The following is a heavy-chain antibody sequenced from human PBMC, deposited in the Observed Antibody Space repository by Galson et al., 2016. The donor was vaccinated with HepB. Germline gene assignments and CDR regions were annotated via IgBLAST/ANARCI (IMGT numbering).Heavy chain of an antibody. J-gene: IGHJ4*02. V-gene: IGHV3-74*01. CDR1: GFTFSTSW. CDR2: GNNDGSDT. CDR3: AKGARGYLDY. Sequence: SLRLSCAASGFTFSTSWMHWVCQAPGEGLVWVSIGNNDGSDTRYADSVKGRFTISRDNAKNTLFLQMNSLRVEDTAVYYCAKGARGYLDYWGQGTLVTVSS.